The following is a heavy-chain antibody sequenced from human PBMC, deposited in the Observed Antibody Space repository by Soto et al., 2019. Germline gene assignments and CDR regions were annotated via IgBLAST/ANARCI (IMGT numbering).Heavy chain of an antibody. CDR3: AKAFQPARYDFWSGYYFAGFVDYYYYYGMDV. CDR1: GFTFSSYG. D-gene: IGHD3-3*01. CDR2: ISYDGSNK. Sequence: GGSLRLSCAASGFTFSSYGMHWVRQAPGKGLEWVAVISYDGSNKYYADSVKGRFTISRDNSKNTLYLQMNSLRAEDTAVYYCAKAFQPARYDFWSGYYFAGFVDYYYYYGMDVWGQGTTVTVSS. J-gene: IGHJ6*02. V-gene: IGHV3-30*18.